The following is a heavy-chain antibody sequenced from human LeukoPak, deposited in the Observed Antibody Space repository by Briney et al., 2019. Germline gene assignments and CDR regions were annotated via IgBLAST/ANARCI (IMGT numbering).Heavy chain of an antibody. J-gene: IGHJ5*02. D-gene: IGHD2-21*01. CDR2: INPNTGGT. V-gene: IGHV1-2*02. CDR3: ARADRLDGGPYLIGP. CDR1: GYTFTDYY. Sequence: ASVTVSCKTSGYTFTDYYMHWVRQAPGQGLEWMGWINPNTGGTSSAQKFQGRITMTRDTSITTVYMEVKWLTSGDTAIYYCARADRLDGGPYLIGPWGQGTLVTVSS.